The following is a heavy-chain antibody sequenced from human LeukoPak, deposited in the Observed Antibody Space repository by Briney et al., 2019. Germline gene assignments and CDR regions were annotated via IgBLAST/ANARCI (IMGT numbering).Heavy chain of an antibody. CDR2: ISYDGSNK. Sequence: GGSLRLSCATSRFTFSSYTMHWVRQAPGKGLEWVAVISYDGSNKYYADSVKGRFTISRDDSKNTLYLQMNSLKAEDTAVYYCARESSGTCYFDYWDQGTLVTVSS. D-gene: IGHD1-26*01. V-gene: IGHV3-30-3*01. J-gene: IGHJ4*02. CDR1: RFTFSSYT. CDR3: ARESSGTCYFDY.